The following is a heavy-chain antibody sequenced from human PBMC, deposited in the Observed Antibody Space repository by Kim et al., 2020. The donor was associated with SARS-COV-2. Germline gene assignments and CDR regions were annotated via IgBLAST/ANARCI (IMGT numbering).Heavy chain of an antibody. Sequence: GGSLRLSCSASGFNFSNFAMHWVRQAPGKGLDWVALIWYDATKNRVADSVKGRFTISRDNTRNTVSLQMSGLRVDDTATYYCAKRMDCSGGSCPAAFDAWGQGTMVTVSS. J-gene: IGHJ3*01. CDR2: IWYDATKN. CDR3: AKRMDCSGGSCPAAFDA. D-gene: IGHD2-15*01. V-gene: IGHV3-33*03. CDR1: GFNFSNFA.